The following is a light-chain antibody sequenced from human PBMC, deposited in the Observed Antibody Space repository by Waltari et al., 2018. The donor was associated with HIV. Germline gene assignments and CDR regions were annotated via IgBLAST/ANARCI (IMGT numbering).Light chain of an antibody. V-gene: IGLV2-11*01. CDR2: DLT. J-gene: IGLJ2*01. Sequence: QSALTQPRSVSGSPGQSVTISCTGTSSDVDGYNYVSLYQHLPGKAPKLMIYDLTERPSGVPDRFSGSKSGNTASLTISGLQAEDEADYYCCSFAGSYTWLFGGGTKLTVL. CDR1: SSDVDGYNY. CDR3: CSFAGSYTWL.